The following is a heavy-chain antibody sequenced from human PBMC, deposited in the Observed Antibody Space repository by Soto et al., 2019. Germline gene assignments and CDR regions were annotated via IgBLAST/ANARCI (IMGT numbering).Heavy chain of an antibody. CDR1: GFTFSSYG. CDR3: ARGKGSGSYYSYYYYDYWMDV. CDR2: IWYDGSNK. D-gene: IGHD1-26*01. Sequence: QVQLVESGGGVVQPGRSLRLSCAASGFTFSSYGMHWVRQAPGKGLAWVAVIWYDGSNKYYADSVKGRFTISRDNSKNTLYLQMNSLRDEDTAVYYCARGKGSGSYYSYYYYDYWMDVWGQGTTVTVSS. J-gene: IGHJ6*02. V-gene: IGHV3-33*01.